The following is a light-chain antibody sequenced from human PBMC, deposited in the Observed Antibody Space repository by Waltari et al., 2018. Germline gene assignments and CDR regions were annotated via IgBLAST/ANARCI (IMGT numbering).Light chain of an antibody. J-gene: IGLJ2*01. CDR3: QAWDISTVV. CDR1: RLRVEH. V-gene: IGLV3-1*01. Sequence: SFDLTQPPSLSVSPGLTATITSSGHRLRVEHACWLHQGPGQSPVLVIYQDTKRPPGIPERFSGSNSGNTATLTITGTQAMDEGDYYCQAWDISTVVFGGGTKLTVL. CDR2: QDT.